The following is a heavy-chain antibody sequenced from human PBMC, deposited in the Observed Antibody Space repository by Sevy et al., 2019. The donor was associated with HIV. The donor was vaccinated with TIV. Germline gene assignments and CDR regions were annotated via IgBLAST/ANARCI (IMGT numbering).Heavy chain of an antibody. V-gene: IGHV3-11*05. CDR1: GFIFRDRY. CDR2: ISSRSSEI. J-gene: IGHJ6*02. CDR3: AGDFMLVASAGTGGLGV. D-gene: IGHD6-13*01. Sequence: GGSLRLSCVASGFIFRDRYMSWIRQAPGKGLEWVSFISSRSSEINYADSVKGRFTVSRDNAKNSLYLQMNSLRAEDTAVNYCAGDFMLVASAGTGGLGVWGQGTAVTVSS.